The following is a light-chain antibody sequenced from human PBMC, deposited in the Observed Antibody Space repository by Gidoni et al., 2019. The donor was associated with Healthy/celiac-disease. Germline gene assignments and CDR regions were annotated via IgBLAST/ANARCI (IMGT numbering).Light chain of an antibody. V-gene: IGKV1-39*01. CDR3: QQSSSTSYG. Sequence: DIQMTQSPSSLSASVGDRVTITCRASQSISSYLNWYQQKPGKAPKLLIYAASSLQSGVPSRFSGSGSGTDFTLTISSLQPEDFATYYCQQSSSTSYGFGQGTKLEI. J-gene: IGKJ2*03. CDR2: AAS. CDR1: QSISSY.